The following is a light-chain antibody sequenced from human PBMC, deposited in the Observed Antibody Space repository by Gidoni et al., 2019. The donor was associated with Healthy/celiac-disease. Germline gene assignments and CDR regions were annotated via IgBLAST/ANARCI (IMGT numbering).Light chain of an antibody. CDR2: DAS. CDR3: QQRSNWPS. V-gene: IGKV3-11*01. Sequence: EIVLTQSPATLSLSPGERATLSCRASQSVSSYLAWYQQKPGQAPRLLIYDASNRATGIPARFSGSGSVTDFTLTISSLEPEDFAVYYCQQRSNWPSFGGXTKVEIK. CDR1: QSVSSY. J-gene: IGKJ4*01.